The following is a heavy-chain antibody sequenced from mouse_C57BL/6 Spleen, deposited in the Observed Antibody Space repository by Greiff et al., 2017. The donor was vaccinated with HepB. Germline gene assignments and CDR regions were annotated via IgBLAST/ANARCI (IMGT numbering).Heavy chain of an antibody. CDR1: GYTFTNYW. D-gene: IGHD2-1*01. CDR2: IYPGGGYT. V-gene: IGHV1-63*01. J-gene: IGHJ2*01. Sequence: VKLVESGAELVRPGTSVKMSCKASGYTFTNYWIGWAKQRPGHGLEWIGDIYPGGGYTNYNEKFKGKATLTADKSSSTAYMQFSSLTSEDSAIYYCAREDGNYGMYYFDYWGQGTTLTVSS. CDR3: AREDGNYGMYYFDY.